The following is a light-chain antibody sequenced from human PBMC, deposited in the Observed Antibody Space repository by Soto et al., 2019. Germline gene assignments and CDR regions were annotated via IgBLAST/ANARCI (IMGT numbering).Light chain of an antibody. CDR1: QAISRY. J-gene: IGKJ3*01. CDR3: QQYDSLPWT. Sequence: GDRVTITCQADQAISRYLNWYQLKPGKAPKLLIYEASNLETGVPSRFSGSGSGRDYTFTISSLQPEDIATYYCQQYDSLPWTFGPGTKVDVK. CDR2: EAS. V-gene: IGKV1-33*01.